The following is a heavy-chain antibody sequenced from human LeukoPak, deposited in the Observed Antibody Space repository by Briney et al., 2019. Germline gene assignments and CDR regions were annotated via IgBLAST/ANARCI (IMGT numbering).Heavy chain of an antibody. CDR2: ISGSGGST. D-gene: IGHD2-2*01. CDR1: GVTFSSYA. Sequence: GGSLRLSCAASGVTFSSYAMSWVRQAPGKGLEWVSAISGSGGSTYYADSVKGRFTISRDNSKNTLYLQMNSLRAEDTAVYYCAKDKIPNIVVVPAAMLIGYGGQGTLVTVSS. V-gene: IGHV3-23*01. CDR3: AKDKIPNIVVVPAAMLIGY. J-gene: IGHJ4*02.